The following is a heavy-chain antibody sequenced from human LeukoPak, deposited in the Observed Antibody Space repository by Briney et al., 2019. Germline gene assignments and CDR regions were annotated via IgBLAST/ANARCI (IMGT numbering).Heavy chain of an antibody. CDR2: IYYSGIT. CDR3: ARDIGAAAAGIGAFDM. Sequence: SETLSLTCTVSGGSISSFYWSWIRQPPGKGLEWIGYIYYSGITNYNPSLKSRVTISVDTSKNQFSLNLSSVTAADTAVYFCARDIGAAAAGIGAFDMWGQGTMVIVSS. V-gene: IGHV4-59*01. J-gene: IGHJ3*02. CDR1: GGSISSFY. D-gene: IGHD6-13*01.